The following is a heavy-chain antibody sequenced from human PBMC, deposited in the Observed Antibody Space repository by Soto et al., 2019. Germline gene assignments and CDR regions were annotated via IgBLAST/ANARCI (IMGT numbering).Heavy chain of an antibody. CDR3: AKEALDIVLVPAATEYYYYYGMDV. J-gene: IGHJ6*02. Sequence: GGSLRLSCAASGFTFSSYGMHWVRQAPGKGLEWVAVISYDGSNKYYADSVKGRFTISRDNSKNTLYLQMNSLRAEDTAVYYCAKEALDIVLVPAATEYYYYYGMDVWGQGTTVTVSS. D-gene: IGHD2-2*03. V-gene: IGHV3-30*18. CDR1: GFTFSSYG. CDR2: ISYDGSNK.